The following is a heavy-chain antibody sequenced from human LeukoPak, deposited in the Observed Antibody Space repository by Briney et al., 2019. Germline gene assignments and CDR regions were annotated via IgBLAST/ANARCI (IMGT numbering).Heavy chain of an antibody. Sequence: SETLSLTCTVSGGSISSYYWSWIRQPPGKGLEWIGYIYYSGSTNYNPSLKSRVTISVDTPKSQFSLKLSSVTAADTAVYYCARGVVVPAAIGYYFDYWGQGTLVTVSS. CDR2: IYYSGST. J-gene: IGHJ4*02. CDR3: ARGVVVPAAIGYYFDY. D-gene: IGHD2-2*02. V-gene: IGHV4-59*01. CDR1: GGSISSYY.